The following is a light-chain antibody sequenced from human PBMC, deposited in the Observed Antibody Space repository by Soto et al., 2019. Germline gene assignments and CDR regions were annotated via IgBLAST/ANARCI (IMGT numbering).Light chain of an antibody. CDR1: SSDGDDYKD. CDR3: SSHTSTSTV. V-gene: IGLV2-14*01. CDR2: EVT. Sequence: QSALTQPASVSGSPGQSITISCTGISSDGDDYKDVSWYQQHPGKAPKLMIYEVTYRPSGVSNRFYGSKSGNTASLTISGLQAEDEADYYCSSHTSTSTVFGTGTKLTVL. J-gene: IGLJ1*01.